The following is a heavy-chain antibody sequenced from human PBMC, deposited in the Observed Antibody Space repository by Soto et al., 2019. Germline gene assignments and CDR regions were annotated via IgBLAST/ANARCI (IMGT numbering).Heavy chain of an antibody. CDR1: GLAFSSYG. Sequence: QVQLVESGGGVVQPGRSLRLSCVVSGLAFSSYGMHWARQAPGKGLEWVAVIWSDGSNKHYGDSVKGRSSISRDNFKNTVYLQMNSLRAEDTAVYYCVSRSDGFDYWGQGTLVTVSS. V-gene: IGHV3-33*01. J-gene: IGHJ4*02. CDR3: VSRSDGFDY. CDR2: IWSDGSNK.